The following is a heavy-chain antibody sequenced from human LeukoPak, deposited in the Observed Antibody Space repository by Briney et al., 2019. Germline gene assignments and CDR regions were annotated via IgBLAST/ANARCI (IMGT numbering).Heavy chain of an antibody. CDR1: GYTFSSYG. J-gene: IGHJ6*02. CDR3: ARYCSSTSCQPYYYYGMDV. D-gene: IGHD2-2*01. CDR2: ISGYNGNR. Sequence: ASVKVSCKASGYTFSSYGISWVRQAPGQGLEWMGWISGYNGNRKYVQKLQGRVTMTTDTTTSTAYMELRSLRSDDTAVYYCARYCSSTSCQPYYYYGMDVWGQGTTVTVSS. V-gene: IGHV1-18*01.